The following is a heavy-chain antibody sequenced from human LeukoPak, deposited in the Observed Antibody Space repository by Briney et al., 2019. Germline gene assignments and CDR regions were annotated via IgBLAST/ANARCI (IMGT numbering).Heavy chain of an antibody. CDR3: ARSQSVWAAPGFDV. V-gene: IGHV4-34*01. J-gene: IGHJ3*01. D-gene: IGHD7-27*01. CDR2: LHESRRT. CDR1: TGSLSGYS. Sequence: PSETLSLTCSVYTGSLSGYSWTWIPQTPGKGLEWIGELHESRRTDYDPSLKSRVTISRDTSKNQFSLTLTSVTAADTAVYYCARSQSVWAAPGFDVWGQGTLVTVS.